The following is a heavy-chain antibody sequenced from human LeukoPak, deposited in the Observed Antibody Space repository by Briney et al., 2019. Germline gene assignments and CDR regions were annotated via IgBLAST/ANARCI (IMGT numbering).Heavy chain of an antibody. CDR2: ISNDGGGT. D-gene: IGHD3-22*01. CDR3: AKGSSGYFADL. V-gene: IGHV3-23*01. J-gene: IGHJ5*02. CDR1: GFIFNNYG. Sequence: GGSLRLSCAASGFIFNNYGMIWVRQAPGKGLEWVSAISNDGGGTQYADFVEGRFTISRDNSKNTLFLQMSSLRAEDTALYYCAKGSSGYFADLWGQGTLVTVSS.